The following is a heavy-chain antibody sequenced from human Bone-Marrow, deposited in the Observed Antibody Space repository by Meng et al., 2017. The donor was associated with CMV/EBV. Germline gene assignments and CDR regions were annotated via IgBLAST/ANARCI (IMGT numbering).Heavy chain of an antibody. CDR1: GDSVCSSSAA. D-gene: IGHD3-10*01. V-gene: IGHV6-1*01. CDR2: ARDRAKWTN. CDR3: ARGETRMLFA. Sequence: CAIAGDSVCSSSAAWNWIRQSSGGVEWLGRARDRAKWTNENAESEKSRITINPDTSKNHFSLQLNTVTPENTAVYYCARGETRMLFAWGQGTLVTVSS. J-gene: IGHJ5*02.